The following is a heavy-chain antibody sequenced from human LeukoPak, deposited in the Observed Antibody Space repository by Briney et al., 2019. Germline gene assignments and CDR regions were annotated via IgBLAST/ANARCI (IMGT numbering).Heavy chain of an antibody. CDR1: GGSINSYY. V-gene: IGHV4-59*08. J-gene: IGHJ4*02. Sequence: PSETLSLTCTVSGGSINSYYWSWIRQPPGKGLEWIGYIYYSGSTNYNPSLKSRVTISVDTSKNQLSLKVGSVTAADTAVYYCARFSYGTSSDYWGQGTLVTVSS. D-gene: IGHD6-6*01. CDR2: IYYSGST. CDR3: ARFSYGTSSDY.